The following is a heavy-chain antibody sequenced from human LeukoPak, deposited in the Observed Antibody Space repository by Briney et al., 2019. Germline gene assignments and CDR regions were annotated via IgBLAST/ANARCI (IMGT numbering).Heavy chain of an antibody. CDR3: ARGTIPNYYGSGSYLSDFDY. CDR2: MNPNSGNT. CDR1: GYTFTSYD. J-gene: IGHJ4*02. Sequence: ASVKVSCKASGYTFTSYDINWVRQATGQELEWMGWMNPNSGNTGYAQKFQGRVTMTRNTSISTAYMELSSLRSEDTAVYYCARGTIPNYYGSGSYLSDFDYWGQGTLVTVSS. V-gene: IGHV1-8*01. D-gene: IGHD3-10*01.